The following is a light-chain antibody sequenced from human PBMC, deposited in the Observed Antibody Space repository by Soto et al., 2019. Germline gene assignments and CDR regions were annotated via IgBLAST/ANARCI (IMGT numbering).Light chain of an antibody. CDR2: ATS. Sequence: IQMTQSPPSLSASVGDRVTITCRASEGINNYLAWFQQQPGKAPKPLIYATSTLQSGVPSRFTGSGSGTEFTLTITSLQPEDFVTYYCQQYNSYPWTFGQGTKVDI. CDR1: EGINNY. J-gene: IGKJ1*01. CDR3: QQYNSYPWT. V-gene: IGKV1-16*01.